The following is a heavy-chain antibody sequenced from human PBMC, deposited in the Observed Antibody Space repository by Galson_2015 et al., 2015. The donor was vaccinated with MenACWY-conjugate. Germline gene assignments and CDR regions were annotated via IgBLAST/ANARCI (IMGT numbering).Heavy chain of an antibody. CDR1: GFTFSSYW. V-gene: IGHV3-74*01. D-gene: IGHD3-3*01. J-gene: IGHJ3*02. CDR3: TRVQEWTSRSFDI. CDR2: IRGDGSAI. Sequence: SLRLSCAASGFTFSSYWMHWVRQAPGKGLVWVSRIRGDGSAITYADSVKGRFIISRDNAKNTMFLQMNSLRVEDTGVYYCTRVQEWTSRSFDIWGFASLVTVSS.